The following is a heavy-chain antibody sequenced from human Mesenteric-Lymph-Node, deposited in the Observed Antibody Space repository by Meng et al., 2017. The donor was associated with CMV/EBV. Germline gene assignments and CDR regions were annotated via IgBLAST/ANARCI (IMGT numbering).Heavy chain of an antibody. D-gene: IGHD3-9*01. J-gene: IGHJ4*02. V-gene: IGHV3-69-1*01. CDR3: AREPQHDILSGYSRTFDY. Sequence: GESLKISCAASGFTFSDYYMNWVRQAPGKGLEWVSSISSSSTIYYADSVKGRFTISRDNAKNSLYLQMNRLRAEDTAVYYCAREPQHDILSGYSRTFDYWGQGILVTVSS. CDR1: GFTFSDYY. CDR2: ISSSSTI.